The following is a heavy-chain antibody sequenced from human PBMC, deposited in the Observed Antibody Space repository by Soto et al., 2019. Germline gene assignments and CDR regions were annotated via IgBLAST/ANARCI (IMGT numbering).Heavy chain of an antibody. V-gene: IGHV3-33*01. Sequence: GGSLRLSCAASGFTFSSYGMHWVRQAPGKGLEWVAVIWYDGSNKYYADSVKGRFTISRDNSKNTLYLQMNSLRAEDTAVYYCARDYTPLGYYGSGSYYCWGQGTLVTVSS. CDR3: ARDYTPLGYYGSGSYYC. CDR1: GFTFSSYG. CDR2: IWYDGSNK. J-gene: IGHJ4*02. D-gene: IGHD3-10*01.